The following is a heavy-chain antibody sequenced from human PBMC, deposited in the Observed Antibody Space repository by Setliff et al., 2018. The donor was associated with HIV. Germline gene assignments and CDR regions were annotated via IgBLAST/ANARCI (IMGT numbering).Heavy chain of an antibody. Sequence: ASVKVSCKASGYTFTSYAMHWVRQAPGQRLEWMGWINAGNGNTKYSQKFQGRVTITRDTSTSTVYMELSSLRSEDTAVYYCARGWEYSSAFDIWGQGTMVTVSS. CDR3: ARGWEYSSAFDI. V-gene: IGHV1-3*01. CDR2: INAGNGNT. J-gene: IGHJ3*02. CDR1: GYTFTSYA. D-gene: IGHD1-26*01.